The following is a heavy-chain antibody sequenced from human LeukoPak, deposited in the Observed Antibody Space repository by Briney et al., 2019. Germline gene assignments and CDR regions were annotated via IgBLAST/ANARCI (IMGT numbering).Heavy chain of an antibody. Sequence: SSISSSSSYIYYADSVKGRFTISRDNAKNSLYLQMNSLRAEDTAVYYCARSYSRVAPFDYWGQGTLVTVSS. J-gene: IGHJ4*02. D-gene: IGHD3-22*01. V-gene: IGHV3-21*01. CDR2: ISSSSSYI. CDR3: ARSYSRVAPFDY.